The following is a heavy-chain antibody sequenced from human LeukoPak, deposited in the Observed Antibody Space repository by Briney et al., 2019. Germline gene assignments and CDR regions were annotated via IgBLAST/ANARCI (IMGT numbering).Heavy chain of an antibody. J-gene: IGHJ5*02. V-gene: IGHV4-59*01. CDR2: IYYSGST. CDR1: GGSISSYY. Sequence: SETPSLTCTVSGGSISSYYWSWIRQPPGKGLEWIGYIYYSGSTNYNPSLKSRVTISVDTSKNQFSLKLSSVTAADTAVYYCARGWGKNYYDSSGYLKFDPWGQGTLVTVSS. D-gene: IGHD3-22*01. CDR3: ARGWGKNYYDSSGYLKFDP.